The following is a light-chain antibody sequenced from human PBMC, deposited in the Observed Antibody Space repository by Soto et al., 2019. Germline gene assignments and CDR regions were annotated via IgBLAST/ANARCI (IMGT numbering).Light chain of an antibody. Sequence: DIQMTQSPSTLSASVGDRVTITCRASQSISTWLAWYQQEPGKAPKFLIQKASSLQSGVPSRFSGSGSGTDFTLTISSLHPDDFATYYCQQYNSYSPTFGQGTKVDIK. CDR1: QSISTW. V-gene: IGKV1-5*03. J-gene: IGKJ1*01. CDR3: QQYNSYSPT. CDR2: KAS.